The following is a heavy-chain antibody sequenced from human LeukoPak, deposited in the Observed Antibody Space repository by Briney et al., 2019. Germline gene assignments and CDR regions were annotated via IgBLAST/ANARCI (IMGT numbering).Heavy chain of an antibody. CDR1: GGSFSGYY. D-gene: IGHD2-15*01. Sequence: SETLSLTCAVYGGSFSGYYWSWIRRPPGKGLEWIGEINHSGSTNYNPSLKSRVTISVDTSKNQFSLKLSSVTAADTAVYSCARDAARPHDYWGQGTLVTVSS. CDR3: ARDAARPHDY. V-gene: IGHV4-34*01. J-gene: IGHJ4*02. CDR2: INHSGST.